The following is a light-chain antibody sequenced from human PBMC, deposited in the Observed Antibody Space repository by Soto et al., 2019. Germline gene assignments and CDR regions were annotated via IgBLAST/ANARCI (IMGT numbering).Light chain of an antibody. V-gene: IGKV3-20*01. CDR1: QRVSSGY. CDR2: GAS. Sequence: EIVLTQSPGTLSLSPGERATLSCRASQRVSSGYLAWYQQKPGQAPRLLIYGASNRATDIPDRFSGRGSGTDFTLSISRLEPEDFAVYYCQQDGRAFGQGTKVESK. CDR3: QQDGRA. J-gene: IGKJ1*01.